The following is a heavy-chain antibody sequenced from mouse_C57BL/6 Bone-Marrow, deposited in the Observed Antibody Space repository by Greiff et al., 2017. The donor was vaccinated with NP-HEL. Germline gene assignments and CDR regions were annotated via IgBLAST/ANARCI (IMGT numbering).Heavy chain of an antibody. CDR1: GYTFTDYE. CDR3: TRDYYGAY. V-gene: IGHV1-15*01. D-gene: IGHD1-1*01. CDR2: IDPETGGT. J-gene: IGHJ3*01. Sequence: QVQLQQSGAELVRPGASVTLSCKASGYTFTDYEMHWVKQTPVHGLEWIGAIDPETGGTAYNQKFKGKAILTADKSSSTAYMELRSLTSEDSAVYYCTRDYYGAYWGQGTLVTVSA.